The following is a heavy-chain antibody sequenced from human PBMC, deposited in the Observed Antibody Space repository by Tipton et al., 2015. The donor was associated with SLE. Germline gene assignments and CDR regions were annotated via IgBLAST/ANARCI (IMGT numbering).Heavy chain of an antibody. CDR3: ARGQSTPIVLMVYAPAAFDI. CDR2: IYYSGST. Sequence: TLSLTCTVSGGSISSGGYYWSWIRQHPGKGLEWIGYIYYSGSTNYNPSLKSRVTISVDTSKNQFSLKLSSVTAADTAVYYCARGQSTPIVLMVYAPAAFDIWGQGTMVTVSS. V-gene: IGHV4-31*03. D-gene: IGHD2-8*01. CDR1: GGSISSGGYY. J-gene: IGHJ3*02.